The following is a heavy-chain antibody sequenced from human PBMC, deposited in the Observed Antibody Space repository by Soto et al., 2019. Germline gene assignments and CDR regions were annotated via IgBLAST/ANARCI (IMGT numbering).Heavy chain of an antibody. CDR1: GGSFSGYY. D-gene: IGHD3-16*02. J-gene: IGHJ4*02. V-gene: IGHV4-34*01. Sequence: SETLSLTCAVYGGSFSGYYWSWIRQPPGKGLEWIGEINHSGSTNYNPSLESRVTISVDTSKNQFSLKLSSVTAADTAVYYCVLGRGGNYRFDCWGQGTLVTVSS. CDR2: INHSGST. CDR3: VLGRGGNYRFDC.